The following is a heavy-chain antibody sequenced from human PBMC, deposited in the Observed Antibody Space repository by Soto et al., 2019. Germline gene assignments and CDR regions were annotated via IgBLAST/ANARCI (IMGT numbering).Heavy chain of an antibody. CDR1: GYTFTSYG. CDR2: ISAYNGNT. D-gene: IGHD2-2*01. CDR3: ARDVGYCSSTSCYAGIIYYGMDV. Sequence: ASVKVSCKASGYTFTSYGISWVRQAPGQGLEWMGWISAYNGNTNYAQKLQGRVTMTTDTSTSTAYMELRSLRSDDTAVYYCARDVGYCSSTSCYAGIIYYGMDVWGQGTTVTAP. J-gene: IGHJ6*02. V-gene: IGHV1-18*01.